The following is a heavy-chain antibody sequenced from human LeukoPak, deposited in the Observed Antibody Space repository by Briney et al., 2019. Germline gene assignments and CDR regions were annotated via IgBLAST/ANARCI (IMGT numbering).Heavy chain of an antibody. V-gene: IGHV3-74*01. CDR1: GFTFSSYW. Sequence: PGGSLRLSCAASGFTFSSYWMHWVRQAPGTGLVWVSRIDTDGSFTSYADSVRGRFTISRDNAKNTLYLQMSSLRAEDTAVYHCIRGTVGGPGNDYWGQGTLVTVSS. D-gene: IGHD1-26*01. J-gene: IGHJ4*02. CDR2: IDTDGSFT. CDR3: IRGTVGGPGNDY.